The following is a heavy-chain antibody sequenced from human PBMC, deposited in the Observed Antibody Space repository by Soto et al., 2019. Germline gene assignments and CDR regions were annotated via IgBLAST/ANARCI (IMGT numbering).Heavy chain of an antibody. CDR1: GGSISSGGYY. D-gene: IGHD2-2*01. CDR3: ARVTVVSGKGRNYYYYYGMDV. V-gene: IGHV4-31*03. CDR2: IYYSGST. J-gene: IGHJ6*02. Sequence: QVQLQESGPGLVKPSQTLSLTCTVSGGSISSGGYYWSWIRQHPGKGLVWIGYIYYSGSTYYNPYLMSRVTISVDTSKNQFSLKLSSVTAADTAVYYCARVTVVSGKGRNYYYYYGMDVWGQGTTVTVSS.